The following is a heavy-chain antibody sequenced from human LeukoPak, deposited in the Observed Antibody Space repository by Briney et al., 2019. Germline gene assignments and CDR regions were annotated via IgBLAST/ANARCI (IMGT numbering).Heavy chain of an antibody. CDR3: ARGGRYSYASFDY. CDR2: FNSDGSST. D-gene: IGHD5-18*01. CDR1: GFTFSSYW. V-gene: IGHV3-74*01. Sequence: PGGSLRLSCAASGFTFSSYWMHWVRQAPGKGLVWVSRFNSDGSSTSYADSVKGRFTISRDNAKNTLYLQMNSLRAEDTAVYYCARGGRYSYASFDYWGQGTLVTVSS. J-gene: IGHJ4*02.